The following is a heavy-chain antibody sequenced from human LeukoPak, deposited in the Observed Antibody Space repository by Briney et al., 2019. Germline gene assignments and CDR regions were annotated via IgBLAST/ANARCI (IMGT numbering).Heavy chain of an antibody. CDR1: EFSLSDYG. CDR3: AKSRDGYHHGLL. CDR2: MWYDGSRA. Sequence: GGSLRLSCASSEFSLSDYGMHWVRQAPGKGLEWVAVMWYDGSRALHADSVKGRFTISRDISKNTLYLQMDSLRAEDTAVYYCAKSRDGYHHGLLWGQGTLVTVSS. V-gene: IGHV3-33*06. J-gene: IGHJ1*01. D-gene: IGHD5-24*01.